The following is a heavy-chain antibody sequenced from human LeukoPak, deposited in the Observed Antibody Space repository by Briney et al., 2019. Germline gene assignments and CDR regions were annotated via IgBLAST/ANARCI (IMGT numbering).Heavy chain of an antibody. D-gene: IGHD1-1*01. CDR3: ARDQGTWFDP. V-gene: IGHV3-21*01. CDR1: GFTFSSYS. CDR2: ISSSSSYI. Sequence: HGGSLRLSCAASGFTFSSYSMNWVRQAPGKGLEWVSSISSSSSYIYYADSVKGRFTISRDNAKNSLYLQMNSLRAGDAAVYYCARDQGTWFDPWGQGTLVTVSS. J-gene: IGHJ5*02.